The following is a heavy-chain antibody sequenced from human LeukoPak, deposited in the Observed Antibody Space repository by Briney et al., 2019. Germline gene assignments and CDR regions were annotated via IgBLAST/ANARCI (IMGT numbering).Heavy chain of an antibody. Sequence: VSLRLSCTASGFTFSNFWMQWERQAPGKGLMGFSGLDTAGRASREADSVKGRFTISRDSAKNTLVLQINSLRAEDTAVYYCARTGGWLSNCDFWGQGSLVTVSS. CDR3: ARTGGWLSNCDF. V-gene: IGHV3-74*01. CDR1: GFTFSNFW. D-gene: IGHD5-24*01. J-gene: IGHJ4*02. CDR2: LDTAGRAS.